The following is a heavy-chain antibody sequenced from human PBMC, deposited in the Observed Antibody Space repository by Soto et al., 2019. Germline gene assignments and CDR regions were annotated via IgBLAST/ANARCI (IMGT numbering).Heavy chain of an antibody. V-gene: IGHV3-30-3*01. D-gene: IGHD3-22*01. CDR3: ARDGYYYDSSGLLDY. CDR1: GFTFSSYA. J-gene: IGHJ4*02. CDR2: ISYDGSNK. Sequence: QVQLVESGGGVVQPGRSLRLSCAASGFTFSSYAMHWVRQAPGKGLEWVAVISYDGSNKYYADSVKGPITISRYNPKNTLNLQMNSLRAEDTAVYYCARDGYYYDSSGLLDYWGQGTPVTVSS.